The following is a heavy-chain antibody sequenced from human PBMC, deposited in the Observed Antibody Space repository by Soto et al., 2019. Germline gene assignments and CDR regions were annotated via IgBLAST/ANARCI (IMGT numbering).Heavy chain of an antibody. CDR1: GITFSNYW. V-gene: IGHV3-7*01. CDR3: AAWDISNP. J-gene: IGHJ5*02. CDR2: IKPDGSAK. Sequence: EEKLVQSGGGLVRPGGSLRLSCVGSGITFSNYWMNWVRQTPGKGLEWVANIKPDGSAKAYVDSVKGRFTVSRDNAKNSLYPQMNSLRAEDTAVYFCAAWDISNPWGQGTLVTVSS. D-gene: IGHD2-15*01.